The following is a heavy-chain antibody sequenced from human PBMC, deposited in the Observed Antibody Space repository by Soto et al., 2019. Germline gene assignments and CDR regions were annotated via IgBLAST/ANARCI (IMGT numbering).Heavy chain of an antibody. CDR2: ISPTGGST. CDR3: AKVKRGIVPPIGGGFDS. CDR1: GYTHTFNTYA. D-gene: IGHD1-26*01. J-gene: IGHJ4*02. V-gene: IGHV3-23*01. Sequence: EVQLLESGGGLVQPGGSLRLSCAGSGYTHTFNTYAMSWVRQAPGKGLEWVAGISPTGGSTYYADSVKGRFTISRDNSKDTLFLKMSSLRVEAAAVYFCAKVKRGIVPPIGGGFDSWGRGPLVTVSS.